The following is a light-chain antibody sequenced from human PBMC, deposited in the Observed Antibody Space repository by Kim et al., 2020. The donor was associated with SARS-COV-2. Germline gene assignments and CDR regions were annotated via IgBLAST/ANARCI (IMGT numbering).Light chain of an antibody. CDR1: SNSVGNQG. Sequence: QTATLTCTGNSNSVGNQGAAWLQQHQGHPPKLLSYRNNNRPSGISERFSASRSGNTASLTITRLQPEDEADYYCSALDSSLSANWVFGGGTQLTVL. J-gene: IGLJ3*02. CDR3: SALDSSLSANWV. CDR2: RNN. V-gene: IGLV10-54*02.